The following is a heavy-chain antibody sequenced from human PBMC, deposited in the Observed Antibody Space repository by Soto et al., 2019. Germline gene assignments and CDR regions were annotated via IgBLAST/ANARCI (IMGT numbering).Heavy chain of an antibody. CDR2: IWYDGSNK. D-gene: IGHD2-2*01. CDR3: ARARIVVVPAAHKSYYYYYMDV. V-gene: IGHV3-33*01. J-gene: IGHJ6*03. CDR1: GFTFSSYG. Sequence: GGSLRLSCAASGFTFSSYGMHWVRQAPGKGLEWVAVIWYDGSNKYYADSVKGRFTISRDNSKNTLYLQMNSLRAEETAVYYCARARIVVVPAAHKSYYYYYMDVWGKGTTVTVSS.